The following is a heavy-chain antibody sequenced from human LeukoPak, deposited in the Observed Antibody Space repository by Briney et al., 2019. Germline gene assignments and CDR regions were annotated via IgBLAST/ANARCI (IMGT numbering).Heavy chain of an antibody. Sequence: SETLSLTCTVSGVSISSYYWSWIRQPPGKGLEWIGYIYYSGSTNYNPSLKSRVTISVDTSKNQFSLKLSSVTAADTAVYYCARSVPYYDILTGSRVYYYGMDVWGQGTTVTVSS. V-gene: IGHV4-59*01. D-gene: IGHD3-9*01. CDR1: GVSISSYY. CDR3: ARSVPYYDILTGSRVYYYGMDV. J-gene: IGHJ6*02. CDR2: IYYSGST.